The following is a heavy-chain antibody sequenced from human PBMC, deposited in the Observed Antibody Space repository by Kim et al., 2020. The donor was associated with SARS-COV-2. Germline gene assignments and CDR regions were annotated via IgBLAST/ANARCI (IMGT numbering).Heavy chain of an antibody. Sequence: VKGRFTISGDNSKNTLYLQMNSLRAEDTAVYYCAKGLYDYVWGSYRLFDYWGQGTLVTVSS. CDR3: AKGLYDYVWGSYRLFDY. D-gene: IGHD3-16*02. V-gene: IGHV3-23*01. J-gene: IGHJ4*02.